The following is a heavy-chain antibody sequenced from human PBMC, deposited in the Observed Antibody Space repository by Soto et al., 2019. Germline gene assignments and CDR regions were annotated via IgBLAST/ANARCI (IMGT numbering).Heavy chain of an antibody. CDR1: GGSISSGGYY. V-gene: IGHV4-31*03. J-gene: IGHJ3*02. D-gene: IGHD3-22*01. CDR3: ARWLPKYYYDSSGYFSDAFDI. Sequence: LSLTCTVSGGSISSGGYYWSWIRQHPGKGLEWIGYIYYSGSTYYNPSLKSRVTISVDTSKDQFSLKLSSVTAADTAVYYCARWLPKYYYDSSGYFSDAFDIWGQGTMVTVSS. CDR2: IYYSGST.